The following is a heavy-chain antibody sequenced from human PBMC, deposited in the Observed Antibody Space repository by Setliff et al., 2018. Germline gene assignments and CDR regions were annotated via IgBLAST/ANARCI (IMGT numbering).Heavy chain of an antibody. J-gene: IGHJ3*02. CDR2: ISRGGNTI. V-gene: IGHV3-48*04. Sequence: GGSLRLSCAASGFTFSSYWMSWVRQAPGKGLEWVSYISRGGNTIYYADSVKGRFTISRDNAKNSLYLQMNSLRAEDTALYHCTLFGDRDTVDIWGQGTMVTVSS. D-gene: IGHD3-16*01. CDR1: GFTFSSYW. CDR3: TLFGDRDTVDI.